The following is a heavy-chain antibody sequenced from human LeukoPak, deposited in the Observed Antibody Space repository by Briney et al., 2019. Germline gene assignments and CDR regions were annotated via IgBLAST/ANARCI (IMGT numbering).Heavy chain of an antibody. CDR2: INPNRGGT. D-gene: IGHD3-3*01. V-gene: IGHV1-2*02. Sequence: ASVKVSCKASRYTFTRYYMHGVRQAAGQGRAGMGWINPNRGGTDSAPTFPGGVTMTRDTSISTAYMELSSLRSDATAVYYCAREELRVLRFLEWLPGDYWGQGTLVTVSS. J-gene: IGHJ4*02. CDR1: RYTFTRYY. CDR3: AREELRVLRFLEWLPGDY.